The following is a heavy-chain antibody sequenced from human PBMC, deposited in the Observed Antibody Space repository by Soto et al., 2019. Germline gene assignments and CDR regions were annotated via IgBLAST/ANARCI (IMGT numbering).Heavy chain of an antibody. CDR1: GGSFSGYY. Sequence: PSETLSLTCAVYGGSFSGYYWSWIRQPPGKGLEWIGEINHSGSTNYNPSLKSRVTISVDTSKNQFSLKLSSVTAADTAVYYCARATGYCSGGSCPEYFQHWGQGTLVTVSS. D-gene: IGHD2-15*01. CDR3: ARATGYCSGGSCPEYFQH. CDR2: INHSGST. J-gene: IGHJ1*01. V-gene: IGHV4-34*01.